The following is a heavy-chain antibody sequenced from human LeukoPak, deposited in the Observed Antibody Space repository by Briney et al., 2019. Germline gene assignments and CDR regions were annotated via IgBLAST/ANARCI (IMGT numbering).Heavy chain of an antibody. CDR1: GFTFSSYW. CDR3: ARSPGHVWGSYRYLYFDY. CDR2: IKQDGSEK. V-gene: IGHV3-7*01. D-gene: IGHD3-16*02. J-gene: IGHJ4*02. Sequence: GGSLRLSCAASGFTFSSYWMSWVRQAPGKGLEWVANIKQDGSEKYYVDSVKGRFTISRDNTKNSLYLQMNSLRAEDTAVYYCARSPGHVWGSYRYLYFDYWGQGTLVTVSS.